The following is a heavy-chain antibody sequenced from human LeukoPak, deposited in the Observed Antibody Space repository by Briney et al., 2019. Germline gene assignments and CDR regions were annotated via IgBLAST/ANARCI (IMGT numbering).Heavy chain of an antibody. CDR2: ISSSGT. J-gene: IGHJ4*02. Sequence: EGSLRLSCAASGFTFNNYAMSWVRQAPGKGLEWVSTISSSGTNYADSVKGRFTISRDNSKSTVDLQMNSLRADDTAVYYCARDPGGSFDYWGQGTLVIVSS. CDR1: GFTFNNYA. V-gene: IGHV3-23*01. D-gene: IGHD3-16*01. CDR3: ARDPGGSFDY.